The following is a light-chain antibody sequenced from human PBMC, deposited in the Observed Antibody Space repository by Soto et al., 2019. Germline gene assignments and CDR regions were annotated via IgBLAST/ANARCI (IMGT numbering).Light chain of an antibody. Sequence: QSALTQPASVSGAAGQAIAISCTGTSSDIGGYNSVSWYQQHPGKAPKLMIYNVSNRPSGVSDRFSGSKSGNTASLTISGLQAEEEADYYCSSYTSSSTYVFGTGTKVTVL. J-gene: IGLJ1*01. CDR2: NVS. CDR3: SSYTSSSTYV. V-gene: IGLV2-14*01. CDR1: SSDIGGYNS.